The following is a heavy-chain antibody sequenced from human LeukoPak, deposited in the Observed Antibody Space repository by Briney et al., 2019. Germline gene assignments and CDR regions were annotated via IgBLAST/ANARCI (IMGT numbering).Heavy chain of an antibody. D-gene: IGHD2-15*01. V-gene: IGHV4-34*01. J-gene: IGHJ6*02. CDR1: GGSFSGYY. Sequence: SETLSLTCAVYGGSFSGYYWSWIRQPPGKGLEWIAEINHSGSTNYNPSLKSRVTISVDTSKNQFSLKLSSVTAADTAVYYCARATAARYYYYGMDDWGQGTTVTVSS. CDR3: ARATAARYYYYGMDD. CDR2: INHSGST.